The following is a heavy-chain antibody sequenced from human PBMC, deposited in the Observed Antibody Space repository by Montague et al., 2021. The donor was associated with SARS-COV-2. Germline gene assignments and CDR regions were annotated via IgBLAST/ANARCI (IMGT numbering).Heavy chain of an antibody. J-gene: IGHJ4*02. CDR3: ARVTLGGRDGRTRQYDGLDS. D-gene: IGHD3-16*01. CDR2: VHDIESS. V-gene: IGHV4-61*01. CDR1: GGSVSSGSYY. Sequence: SETLSLTCIVSGGSVSSGSYYWSWIRQTPGKGLEWMGYVHDIESSIYNPSLQSRITILLDTPKNQFSLGLNAVTAADTAVYYCARVTLGGRDGRTRQYDGLDSWGQGILVTVSS.